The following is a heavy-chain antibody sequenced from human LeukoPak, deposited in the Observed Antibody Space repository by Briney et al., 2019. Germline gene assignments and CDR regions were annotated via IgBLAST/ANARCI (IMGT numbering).Heavy chain of an antibody. CDR3: ARANRDGYNGDYYYYMDV. Sequence: SETLSLTCTVSGGSISSYYWSWIRQPPGKGLDWIGYIYYSGSTNYNPSLKSRVTISVDTSKNQFSLKLSSVTAADTAVYYCARANRDGYNGDYYYYMDVWGKGTTVTVSS. D-gene: IGHD5-24*01. J-gene: IGHJ6*03. CDR2: IYYSGST. V-gene: IGHV4-59*01. CDR1: GGSISSYY.